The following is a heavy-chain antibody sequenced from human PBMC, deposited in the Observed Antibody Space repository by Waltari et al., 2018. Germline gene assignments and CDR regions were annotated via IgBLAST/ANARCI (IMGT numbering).Heavy chain of an antibody. V-gene: IGHV3-48*04. Sequence: EVQLVESGGGLVQPGGSLRLSCAASGFTFSSYSMNWVRQAPGKGLEWVSYISSSSSTIYYADSVKGRFTISRDNAKNSLYLQMNSLRAEDTAVYYCARGPRGRYFDWLLSHFDYWGQGTLVTVSS. CDR2: ISSSSSTI. CDR3: ARGPRGRYFDWLLSHFDY. D-gene: IGHD3-9*01. CDR1: GFTFSSYS. J-gene: IGHJ4*02.